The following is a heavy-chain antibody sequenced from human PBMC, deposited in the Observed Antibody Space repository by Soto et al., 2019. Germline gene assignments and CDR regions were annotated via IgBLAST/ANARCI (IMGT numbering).Heavy chain of an antibody. V-gene: IGHV2-26*01. D-gene: IGHD4-17*01. CDR3: ARMDGDYNYYGLDV. CDR2: FCSDAER. CDR1: GFSLTNGRMG. Sequence: QVTLKESGPVLVKPTETLTLTCSVSGFSLTNGRMGVSWIRQPPGKALEWLAHFCSDAERSYSTSMQSRLNMYKDSSCSQVVLTMTNMAPADTATYFCARMDGDYNYYGLDVWGHGIAVTVSS. J-gene: IGHJ6*02.